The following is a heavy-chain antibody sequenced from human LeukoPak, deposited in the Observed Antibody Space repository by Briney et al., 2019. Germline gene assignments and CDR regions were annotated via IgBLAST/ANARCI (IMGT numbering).Heavy chain of an antibody. V-gene: IGHV3-30*04. Sequence: PGGSLRLSCAASGFTFSSYAIHWVRQAPGKGLEWVAVISYDGSNKYYADSVKGRFTISRDNSKNTLYLQMNSLRAEDTAVYYCARVRYSSSWYFDYWGQGTLVTVSS. CDR2: ISYDGSNK. CDR3: ARVRYSSSWYFDY. CDR1: GFTFSSYA. J-gene: IGHJ4*02. D-gene: IGHD6-13*01.